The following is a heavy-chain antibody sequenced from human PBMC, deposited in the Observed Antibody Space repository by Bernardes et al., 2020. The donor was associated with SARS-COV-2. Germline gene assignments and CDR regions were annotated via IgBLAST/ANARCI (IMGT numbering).Heavy chain of an antibody. CDR3: ATRRGQGGGNYHYWYFDL. CDR1: GITCRNAW. Sequence: GGSLRLSCAASGITCRNAWMSWVRQAPGKGLEWVGLIKSKSDGGTTAYAAPVKGRFTISRHDSKNTLYLQMNSLKTEDTAVYYCATRRGQGGGNYHYWYFDLWGRGTLVTVSS. J-gene: IGHJ2*01. D-gene: IGHD1-26*01. CDR2: IKSKSDGGTT. V-gene: IGHV3-15*01.